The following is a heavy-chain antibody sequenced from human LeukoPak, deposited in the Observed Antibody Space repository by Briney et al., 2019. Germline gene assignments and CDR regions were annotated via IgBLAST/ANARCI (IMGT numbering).Heavy chain of an antibody. CDR3: ARDGQGDSSGYYPEWYFDY. J-gene: IGHJ4*02. D-gene: IGHD3-22*01. V-gene: IGHV3-30-3*01. CDR2: ISYDGSNK. Sequence: QPGGSLRLSCAASGFTFSSYAMHWVRQAPGKGLEWVAVISYDGSNKYYADSVKGRFTISRDNSKNTLYLQMNSLRAEDTAVYYCARDGQGDSSGYYPEWYFDYWGQGTLVTVSS. CDR1: GFTFSSYA.